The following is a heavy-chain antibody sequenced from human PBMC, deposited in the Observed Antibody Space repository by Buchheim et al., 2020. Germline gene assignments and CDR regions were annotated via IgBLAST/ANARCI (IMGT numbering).Heavy chain of an antibody. CDR1: GDSISGYY. J-gene: IGHJ5*02. CDR2: IYYSGST. V-gene: IGHV4-59*01. Sequence: QVQLQESGPGLVKPSETLSLTCTVSGDSISGYYWSWIRQPPGKGLEWIGYIYYSGSTDYNPSLTSRVTISVDTSKNQFSLRLSSVTAADTAVYYCAREYCSSGNCYMTWGQGTL. CDR3: AREYCSSGNCYMT. D-gene: IGHD2-15*01.